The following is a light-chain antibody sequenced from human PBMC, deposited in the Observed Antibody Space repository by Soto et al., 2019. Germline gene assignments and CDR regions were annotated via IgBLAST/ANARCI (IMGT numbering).Light chain of an antibody. CDR3: QQRRDWPLT. CDR2: DAS. J-gene: IGKJ4*01. Sequence: EIVLTQSPATLSLSPGERATLSCRASQSINNYLIWYQQKPGQAPRLLIHDASSRATGIPARFSGSGSGTDFTLTISSLGPEDFAVYYCQQRRDWPLTFGGGTNVE. CDR1: QSINNY. V-gene: IGKV3-11*01.